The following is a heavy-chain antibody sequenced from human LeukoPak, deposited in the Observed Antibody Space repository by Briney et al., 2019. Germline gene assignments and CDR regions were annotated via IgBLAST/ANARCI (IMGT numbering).Heavy chain of an antibody. CDR1: GYTDNRFG. CDR3: ANVAKGRYFFYYMDV. J-gene: IGHJ6*03. CDR2: ISSDNGNT. V-gene: IGHV1-18*01. Sequence: ASVKVSCKTSGYTDNRFGIAWVRQAPGQGLEWIGWISSDNGNTQYADKLQGRVSMTTERSTNTAYMEVRSLRSDDTAVYFCANVAKGRYFFYYMDVWGKGTTVTVSS.